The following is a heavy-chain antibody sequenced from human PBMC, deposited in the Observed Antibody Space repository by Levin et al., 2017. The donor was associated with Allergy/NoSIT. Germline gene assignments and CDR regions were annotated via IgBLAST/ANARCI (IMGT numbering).Heavy chain of an antibody. CDR2: IKSKTDGGTT. CDR1: GFTFSNAW. D-gene: IGHD3-9*01. V-gene: IGHV3-15*01. Sequence: GGSLRLSCAASGFTFSNAWMSWVRQAPGKGLEWVGRIKSKTDGGTTDYAAPVKGRFTISRDDSKNTLYLQMNSLKTEDTAVYYCTTVMYYDILTGPIGDFDYWGQGTLVTVSS. CDR3: TTVMYYDILTGPIGDFDY. J-gene: IGHJ4*02.